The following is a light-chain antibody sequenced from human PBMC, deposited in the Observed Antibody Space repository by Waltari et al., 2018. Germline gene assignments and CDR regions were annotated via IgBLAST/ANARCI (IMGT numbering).Light chain of an antibody. CDR1: TGAVTSSHY. CDR2: DTS. Sequence: QAVVTQEPSLTVSPGGTVTLTCGSITGAVTSSHYPYWFQQKPGQAPRTLIYDTSNKHAGTPARFSGSLLGGNAALTLSGAQPEDEAEYYCLLFYSGAEVFGGGTQLTVL. J-gene: IGLJ2*01. V-gene: IGLV7-46*01. CDR3: LLFYSGAEV.